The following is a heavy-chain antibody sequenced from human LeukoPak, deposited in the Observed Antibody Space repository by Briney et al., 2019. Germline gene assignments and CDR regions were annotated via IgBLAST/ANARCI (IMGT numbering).Heavy chain of an antibody. J-gene: IGHJ4*02. D-gene: IGHD6-13*01. Sequence: SSETLSLTCAVYGGSFSGYYWSWIRQPPGKGLEWMGEINHSGSTNYNPSLKSRVTISVDTSKNQFSLKLSSVTAADTAVYYCARGGSSWLRGGSFDYWGQGTLVTVSS. CDR2: INHSGST. CDR3: ARGGSSWLRGGSFDY. CDR1: GGSFSGYY. V-gene: IGHV4-34*01.